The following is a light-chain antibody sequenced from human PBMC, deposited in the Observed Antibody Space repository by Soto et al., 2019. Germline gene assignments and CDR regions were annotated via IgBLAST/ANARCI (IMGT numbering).Light chain of an antibody. V-gene: IGLV2-14*01. Sequence: QSVLSQPASVSGSPGQTITISCTGISTDVGGYNAVSWYQHHPGKAPKLIIYEVTHRPSGVSDRFSASKSGNTASLTISGLQTEDEADYYCNSFRVSHLYVFGTGTKLTVL. J-gene: IGLJ1*01. CDR2: EVT. CDR1: STDVGGYNA. CDR3: NSFRVSHLYV.